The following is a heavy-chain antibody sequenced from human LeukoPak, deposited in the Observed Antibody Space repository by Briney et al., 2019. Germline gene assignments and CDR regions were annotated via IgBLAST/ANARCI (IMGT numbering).Heavy chain of an antibody. CDR1: GFTVSRIY. D-gene: IGHD4-17*01. CDR3: AREYGDYQPYDFDY. V-gene: IGHV3-53*01. J-gene: IGHJ4*02. Sequence: GGSLRLSCAASGFTVSRIYMSWVRQAPGKGLEWVSVIYSGGSTYYADSVKGRFTISRDNSKNTLYLQMNSLRAEDAAVYYCAREYGDYQPYDFDYWGQGTLVTVSS. CDR2: IYSGGST.